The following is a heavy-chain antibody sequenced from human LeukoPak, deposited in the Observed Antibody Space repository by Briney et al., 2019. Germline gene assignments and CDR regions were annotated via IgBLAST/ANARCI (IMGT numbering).Heavy chain of an antibody. V-gene: IGHV3-23*01. CDR3: ARGSRNSGSTHDFDY. CDR1: GFTFSSYG. D-gene: IGHD3-10*01. Sequence: GGSLRLSCAASGFTFSSYGMSWVCQAPGKGLEWVSAISGSGGSTYYADSVKGRITISRDNARKSLYLQMNSLRAEDTAVYYCARGSRNSGSTHDFDYWGQGTLVTVSS. J-gene: IGHJ4*02. CDR2: ISGSGGST.